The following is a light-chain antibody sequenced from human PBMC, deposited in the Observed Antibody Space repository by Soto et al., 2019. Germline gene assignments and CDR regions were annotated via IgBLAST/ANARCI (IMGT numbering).Light chain of an antibody. Sequence: AIRMTQSPSSLSASTGDRVTITCRASQGISSYLAWYPQTPGKAPKIMIYGASTLQGGVPSRFSGSGSGTDCTRTVSSLQPEDLSTYYCQQLFTYPPTFCPGTKVDIK. CDR2: GAS. CDR3: QQLFTYPPT. V-gene: IGKV1-8*01. J-gene: IGKJ3*01. CDR1: QGISSY.